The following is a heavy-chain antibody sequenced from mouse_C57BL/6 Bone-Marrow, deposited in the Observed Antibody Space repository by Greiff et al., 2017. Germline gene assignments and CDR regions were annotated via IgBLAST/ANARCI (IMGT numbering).Heavy chain of an antibody. CDR1: GYTFTSYW. J-gene: IGHJ4*01. D-gene: IGHD2-4*01. CDR3: ARDYPYAMDY. CDR2: IDPSDSYT. Sequence: QVQLQQPGAELVMPGASVKLSCKASGYTFTSYWMHWVKQRPGQGLEWIGEIDPSDSYTNYNQKFKGKSTLTVDKSSSTASMQLSSLTSEDSAVYYCARDYPYAMDYWGQGTSVTVSS. V-gene: IGHV1-69*01.